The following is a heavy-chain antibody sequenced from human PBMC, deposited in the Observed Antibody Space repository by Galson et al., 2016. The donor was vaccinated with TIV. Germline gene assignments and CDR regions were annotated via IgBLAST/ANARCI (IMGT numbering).Heavy chain of an antibody. J-gene: IGHJ1*01. Sequence: SLRLSCAGSGFSFNKYAMSWVRQTPERGLEWISNINAGGGITNYADSVKGRFTMSRDNSKNTLYLHMNDLRSDDTAIYFCAKDALEWTVRGQLVNWGQGTRVTVSS. D-gene: IGHD3-10*01. CDR3: AKDALEWTVRGQLVN. V-gene: IGHV3-23*01. CDR2: INAGGGIT. CDR1: GFSFNKYA.